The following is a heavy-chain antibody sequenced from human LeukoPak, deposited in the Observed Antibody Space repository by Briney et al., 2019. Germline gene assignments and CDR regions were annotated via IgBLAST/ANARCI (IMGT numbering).Heavy chain of an antibody. V-gene: IGHV1-2*02. Sequence: ASVKVSCKASGYTFTGYYMHWVRQAPGQGLEWMGWINPNSGGTNYAQKFQGRVTMTRDTSISTAYMDLSRLRSDDTAVYFCARGGLTIYYYYMDVWGKGTTVTVSS. CDR1: GYTFTGYY. D-gene: IGHD1/OR15-1a*01. CDR2: INPNSGGT. J-gene: IGHJ6*03. CDR3: ARGGLTIYYYYMDV.